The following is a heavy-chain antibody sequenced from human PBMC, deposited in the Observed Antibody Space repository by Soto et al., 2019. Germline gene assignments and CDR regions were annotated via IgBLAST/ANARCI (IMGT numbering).Heavy chain of an antibody. Sequence: QVQLVESGGGLVKPGGSLRLSCAASGLTFSDYYMSWIRQAPGKGLGWVPYITSRGRYTKYADSVQGRFTISRDNAKDSLYLQMNSLRAEDTAVYYCARELDGIDVWGQGTTVTVSS. CDR1: GLTFSDYY. CDR2: ITSRGRYT. V-gene: IGHV3-11*05. CDR3: ARELDGIDV. J-gene: IGHJ6*02.